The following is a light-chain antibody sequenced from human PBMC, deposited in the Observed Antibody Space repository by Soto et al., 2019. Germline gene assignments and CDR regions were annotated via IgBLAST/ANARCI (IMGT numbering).Light chain of an antibody. Sequence: DIQMTQSPSTLSASVGDRVTITCRASQSISNWLAWYHQKPGKAPKLLIYDASSLESGVPSRFSGGGSGTEFTLTISSLQPDDFATYYCQQYNSYSRTFGQGIKVEIK. CDR3: QQYNSYSRT. CDR1: QSISNW. J-gene: IGKJ1*01. V-gene: IGKV1-5*01. CDR2: DAS.